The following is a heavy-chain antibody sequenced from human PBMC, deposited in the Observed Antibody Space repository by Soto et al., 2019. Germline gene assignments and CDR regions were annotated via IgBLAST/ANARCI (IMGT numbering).Heavy chain of an antibody. D-gene: IGHD6-19*01. Sequence: SETLSLTCTVSGGSISSGGYYWSWIRQYPGLGLEWIGAVYYTGSTYYKRPLKSRVTMSVDTSKNQFSLMLNSVTAADTVVYYCAREYSSGWYGYFQHWGQGTLVTVSS. V-gene: IGHV4-31*03. CDR2: VYYTGST. CDR1: GGSISSGGYY. J-gene: IGHJ1*01. CDR3: AREYSSGWYGYFQH.